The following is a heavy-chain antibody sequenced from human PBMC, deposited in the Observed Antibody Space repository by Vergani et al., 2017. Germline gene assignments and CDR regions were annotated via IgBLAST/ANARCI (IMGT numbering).Heavy chain of an antibody. V-gene: IGHV3-9*01. CDR2: ISWNSGSI. CDR1: GFTFDDYA. CDR3: AKGPYDFWGGYPDY. Sequence: EVQLVESGGGLVQPGRSLRLSCAASGFTFDDYAMHWVRQAPGKGLEWVSGISWNSGSIGYADSVKGRFTISRDNAKNSLYLQMNSLRAEDTALYYCAKGPYDFWGGYPDYWGQGTLVTVSS. D-gene: IGHD3-3*01. J-gene: IGHJ4*02.